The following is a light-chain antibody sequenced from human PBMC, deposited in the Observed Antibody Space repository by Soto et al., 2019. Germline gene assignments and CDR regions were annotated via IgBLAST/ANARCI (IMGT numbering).Light chain of an antibody. CDR2: EDS. Sequence: QSVLTQPASVSGSPGQSITISCTGTGSDVGGYDYVSWYQQHPGKAPKLMIYEDSNRPSGVPNRFSGSKSGNTASLTISGLEAEDEADYYWSSYTSRSAVVFGGGTKVTVL. CDR1: GSDVGGYDY. CDR3: SSYTSRSAVV. V-gene: IGLV2-14*01. J-gene: IGLJ2*01.